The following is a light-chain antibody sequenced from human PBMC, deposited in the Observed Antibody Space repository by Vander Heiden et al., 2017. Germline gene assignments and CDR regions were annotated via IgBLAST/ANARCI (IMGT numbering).Light chain of an antibody. Sequence: DIKMTQSPSSLSASVGDRVTITCQASQDISNYLNWYQQKPGKAPKLLIYDASNLETGVPSRFSGSGSGTDFTFTISSLQPEDIATYYCQQDYNLPLTFGGGTKVEIK. V-gene: IGKV1-33*01. CDR1: QDISNY. CDR3: QQDYNLPLT. CDR2: DAS. J-gene: IGKJ4*01.